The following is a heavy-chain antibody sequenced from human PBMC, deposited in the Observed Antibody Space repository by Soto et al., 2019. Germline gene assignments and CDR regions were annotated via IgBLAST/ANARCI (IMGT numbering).Heavy chain of an antibody. CDR3: ARTDYAGYYYYMDV. V-gene: IGHV1-8*01. CDR1: GYTFTSYD. Sequence: ASVKVACKASGYTFTSYDINWVRQTTGQGLEWMGWMNPNSGNTGYAQKFQGRVTMTRNTSISTAYMELSSLRSEDTAVYYCARTDYAGYYYYMDVWGKGTTVTVSS. J-gene: IGHJ6*03. CDR2: MNPNSGNT. D-gene: IGHD4-17*01.